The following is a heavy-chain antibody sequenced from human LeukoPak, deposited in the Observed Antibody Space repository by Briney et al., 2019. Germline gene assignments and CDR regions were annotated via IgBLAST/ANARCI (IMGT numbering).Heavy chain of an antibody. V-gene: IGHV4-61*02. CDR1: GGSISSGTFH. Sequence: PSDTLSLTCTVSGGSISSGTFHWSWIRPPAGKGLEWIGRIYASGTTYSPSLQSRVTISLDRSKNQFSLRLGSVTAADTAVYYCARRSPIVAAGDAFDIWGQGTMVTVSS. CDR2: IYASGT. J-gene: IGHJ3*02. CDR3: ARRSPIVAAGDAFDI. D-gene: IGHD6-25*01.